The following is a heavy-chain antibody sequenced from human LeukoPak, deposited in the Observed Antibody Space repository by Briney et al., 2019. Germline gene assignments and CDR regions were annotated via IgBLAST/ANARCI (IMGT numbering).Heavy chain of an antibody. J-gene: IGHJ6*03. CDR3: ARDHYYYDSSGYSAFYYYYYMDV. D-gene: IGHD3-22*01. CDR2: IYTSGST. Sequence: PSETLSLTCTVSGGSVSSYYWSWIRQPAGKGLEWIGRIYTSGSTNYNPSLKSRVTMSVDTSKNQFSLKLSSVTAADTAVYYCARDHYYYDSSGYSAFYYYYYMDVWGKGTTVTVSS. CDR1: GGSVSSYY. V-gene: IGHV4-4*07.